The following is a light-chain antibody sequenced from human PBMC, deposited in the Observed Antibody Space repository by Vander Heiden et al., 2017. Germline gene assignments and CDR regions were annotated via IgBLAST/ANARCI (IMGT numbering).Light chain of an antibody. J-gene: IGKJ4*01. Sequence: DIQMTQSPSSLSANVGDRVAITCRASQSISNFLNWYQHKPGKAPNLLIYSASTLQTGVPSRFSGSSSGTDFTLTISRLQPEDFATYYCQQTDSLPFTFGGGTKTEIK. CDR3: QQTDSLPFT. V-gene: IGKV1-39*01. CDR2: SAS. CDR1: QSISNF.